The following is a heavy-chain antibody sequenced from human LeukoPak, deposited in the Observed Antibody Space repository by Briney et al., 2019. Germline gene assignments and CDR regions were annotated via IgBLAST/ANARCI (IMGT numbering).Heavy chain of an antibody. CDR2: ISASGGKT. J-gene: IGHJ4*02. CDR3: ARDIYYDSSGYYGSVY. Sequence: GGSLRLSCVASGFTFSKFAVSWVRQAPGKGLEWVSSISASGGKTYDADSVKGRFTISRDNAKNSLYLQMNSLRAEDTAVYYCARDIYYDSSGYYGSVYWGQGTLVTVSS. D-gene: IGHD3-22*01. CDR1: GFTFSKFA. V-gene: IGHV3-23*01.